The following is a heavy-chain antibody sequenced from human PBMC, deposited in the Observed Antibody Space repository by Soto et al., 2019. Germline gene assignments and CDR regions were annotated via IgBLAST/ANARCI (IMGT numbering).Heavy chain of an antibody. CDR3: ERWEYSSGPRAWFDP. Sequence: ASVKVSCKASGYTFTSYGISWVRQAPGQGLEWMGWISAYNGNTNYAQKLQGRVTMTTDTSTSTAYMELRSLRSDDTAVYYCERWEYSSGPRAWFDPWGQGTLVTVSS. D-gene: IGHD6-19*01. J-gene: IGHJ5*02. V-gene: IGHV1-18*04. CDR2: ISAYNGNT. CDR1: GYTFTSYG.